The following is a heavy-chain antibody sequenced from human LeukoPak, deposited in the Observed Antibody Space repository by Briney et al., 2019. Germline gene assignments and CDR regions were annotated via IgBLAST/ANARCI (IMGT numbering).Heavy chain of an antibody. V-gene: IGHV3-7*01. CDR3: ARADWAFDI. D-gene: IGHD2-21*01. J-gene: IGHJ3*02. CDR1: GFTFSSHW. Sequence: PGGSLRLSSAASGFTFSSHWISWVRQAPGKGLEWVANIKEDGSDKYYVDSVKGRFTISRDNAKNSLYLQMNRLRAEDTAVYYCARADWAFDIWGQRTMVIVSS. CDR2: IKEDGSDK.